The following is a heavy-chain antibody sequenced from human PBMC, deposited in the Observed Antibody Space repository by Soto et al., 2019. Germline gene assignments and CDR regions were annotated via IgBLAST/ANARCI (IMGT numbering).Heavy chain of an antibody. V-gene: IGHV4-34*01. CDR1: GGSFSGYY. D-gene: IGHD3-3*01. CDR3: ARGVYDFGSGLYWSFDL. Sequence: SETLSLTCAVYGGSFSGYYWSWIRQPPGKGLEWIGEINHSGSTNYNPSLKSRVTISVDTSKNQFSLKLSSVTAADTAVYYCARGVYDFGSGLYWSFDLWGRGTLVTVSS. J-gene: IGHJ2*01. CDR2: INHSGST.